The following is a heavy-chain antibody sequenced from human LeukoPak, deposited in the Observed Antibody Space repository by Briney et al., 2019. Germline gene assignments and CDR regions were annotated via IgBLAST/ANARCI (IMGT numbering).Heavy chain of an antibody. Sequence: SETLSLTCAVYGGSFSGYYWSWIRQPPGKGLEWIGEINHSGSTNYNPSLKSRVTISVDTSKNQFSLKLTSVTAADTAVYYCAREGDAFDIWGQGTMVTVSS. CDR1: GGSFSGYY. CDR3: AREGDAFDI. V-gene: IGHV4-34*01. J-gene: IGHJ3*02. CDR2: INHSGST.